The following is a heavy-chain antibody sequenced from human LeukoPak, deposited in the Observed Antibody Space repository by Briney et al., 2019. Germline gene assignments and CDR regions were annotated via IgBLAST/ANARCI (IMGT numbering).Heavy chain of an antibody. CDR3: AKAEWELLSAVDY. Sequence: PGGSLRLSCAASGFTFSSYAMSWVRQAPGKGLEWVSAISGSGGGTYYAGSVKGRFTISRDNSKNTLYLQMNSLRAEDTAVYYCAKAEWELLSAVDYWGQGTLVAVSS. D-gene: IGHD1-26*01. CDR2: ISGSGGGT. CDR1: GFTFSSYA. J-gene: IGHJ4*02. V-gene: IGHV3-23*01.